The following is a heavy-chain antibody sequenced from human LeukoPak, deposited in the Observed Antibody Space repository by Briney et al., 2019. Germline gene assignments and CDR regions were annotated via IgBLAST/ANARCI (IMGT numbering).Heavy chain of an antibody. V-gene: IGHV1-46*04. CDR3: VXXXPXTYXXY. CDR2: IKLSGGST. Sequence: XDTFTSYYMQWGRQAPGEGVERMGLIKLSGGSTSYTQKLQGRDTITRDITTRTVYMELRRVRSEETAVYDCVXXXPXTYXXYWGQGTLVTVSS. CDR1: XDTFTSYY. J-gene: IGHJ4*02.